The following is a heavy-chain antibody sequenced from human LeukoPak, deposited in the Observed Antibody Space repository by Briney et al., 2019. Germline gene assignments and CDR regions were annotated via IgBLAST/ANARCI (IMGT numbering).Heavy chain of an antibody. V-gene: IGHV4-38-2*02. Sequence: PSETLSLTCTVSGYSISSGYYWGWIRQPPGKGLEWIGSIYHSGSTYYNPSLKSRVTISVDTSKNQFSLKLSSVTAADTAVYYCAKWEYPSWGGWYIDLWGQGTPVTVSS. D-gene: IGHD6-19*01. CDR1: GYSISSGYY. CDR2: IYHSGST. J-gene: IGHJ4*02. CDR3: AKWEYPSWGGWYIDL.